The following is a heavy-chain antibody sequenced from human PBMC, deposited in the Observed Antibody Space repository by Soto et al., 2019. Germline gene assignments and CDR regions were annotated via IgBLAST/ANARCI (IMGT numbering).Heavy chain of an antibody. CDR3: ARHGDYGAFDI. D-gene: IGHD4-17*01. CDR1: GCTCAGVG. CDR2: ISAYNGNT. Sequence: ASVKGSCKASGCTCAGVGISGVPQAPGQGLEWMGWISAYNGNTNYAQKLQGRVTMTTDTSTSTAYMELRSLRSDDTAVYYCARHGDYGAFDIWGQGTMVTVSS. J-gene: IGHJ3*02. V-gene: IGHV1-18*04.